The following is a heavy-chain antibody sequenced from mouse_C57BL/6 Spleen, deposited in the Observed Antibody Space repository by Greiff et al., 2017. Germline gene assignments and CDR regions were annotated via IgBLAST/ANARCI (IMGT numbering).Heavy chain of an antibody. CDR3: ATITTVVATGYYYAMDY. CDR2: INPNNGGT. D-gene: IGHD1-1*01. CDR1: GYTFTDYY. J-gene: IGHJ4*01. V-gene: IGHV1-26*01. Sequence: VQLQQSGPELVKPGASVKISCKASGYTFTDYYMNWVKQSHGKSLEWIGDINPNNGGTSYNQKFKGKATLTVDKSSSTAYMELRSLTSEDSAVYYCATITTVVATGYYYAMDYWGQGTSVTVSS.